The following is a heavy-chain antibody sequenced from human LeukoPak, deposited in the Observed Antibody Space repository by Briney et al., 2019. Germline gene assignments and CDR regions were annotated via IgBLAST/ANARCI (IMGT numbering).Heavy chain of an antibody. D-gene: IGHD3-22*01. CDR2: IYYSGST. J-gene: IGHJ4*02. CDR3: ARIHDGSGYYFDY. CDR1: GGSISSSSYY. Sequence: PSETLSLTCTVSGGSISSSSYYWGWIRQPPGKGLEWIGSIYYSGSTYYNPSLKSRVTISVDTSKNQFSLKLSSVTAADTAVYYCARIHDGSGYYFDYWGQGTLVTVSS. V-gene: IGHV4-39*07.